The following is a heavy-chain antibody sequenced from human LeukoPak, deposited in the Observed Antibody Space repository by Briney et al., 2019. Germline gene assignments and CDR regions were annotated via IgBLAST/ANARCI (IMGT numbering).Heavy chain of an antibody. D-gene: IGHD3-22*01. CDR1: GYSISSGYY. J-gene: IGHJ4*02. CDR2: IYHSGST. CDR3: ARDILSPNNYYDSSGVDY. V-gene: IGHV4-38-2*02. Sequence: PSETLSLTCTVSGYSISSGYYWGWIRQPPGKGLEWIGSIYHSGSTYYNPSLKSRVTISVDTSKNQFSLKLSSVTAADTAVYYCARDILSPNNYYDSSGVDYWGQGTLVTVSS.